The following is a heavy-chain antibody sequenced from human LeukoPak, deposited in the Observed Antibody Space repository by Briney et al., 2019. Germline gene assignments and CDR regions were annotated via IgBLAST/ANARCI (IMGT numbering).Heavy chain of an antibody. CDR1: GYTFTSYH. CDR3: ARSLPEISYYDFWSGYWCFDY. D-gene: IGHD3-3*01. J-gene: IGHJ4*02. CDR2: INPNSGGT. V-gene: IGHV1-2*06. Sequence: ASVKVSCKASGYTFTSYHMHWVRQAPGQGLEWMGRINPNSGGTNYAQKFQGRVTMTRDTSISTAYMELSRLRSDDTAVYYCARSLPEISYYDFWSGYWCFDYWGQGTLVTVSS.